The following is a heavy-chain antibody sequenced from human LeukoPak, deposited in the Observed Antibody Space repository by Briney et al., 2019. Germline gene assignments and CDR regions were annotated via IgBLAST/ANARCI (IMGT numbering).Heavy chain of an antibody. CDR1: NDSISSYC. CDR3: ATSYDGKTAPYGL. CDR2: MCASGRT. V-gene: IGHV4-4*08. Sequence: SETLSLTCTVSNDSISSYCGSWVRHPPGRGLEWIGFMCASGRTSYNHSLKRRVTMSIDTSKNQLYMELRFLTAADTAVYYCATSYDGKTAPYGLWGHGTLVTVSS. J-gene: IGHJ4*01. D-gene: IGHD4-23*01.